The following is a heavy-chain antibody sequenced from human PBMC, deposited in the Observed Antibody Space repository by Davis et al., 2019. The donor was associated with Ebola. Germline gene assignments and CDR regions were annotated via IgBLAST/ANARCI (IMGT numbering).Heavy chain of an antibody. CDR2: IIPMFRTE. V-gene: IGHV1-69*05. CDR1: GGTFSSYA. Sequence: AASVKVSCKASGGTFSSYAISWVRQAPGQGLEWMGGIIPMFRTEKYAQKFQGRVTIIRDTSASTAYMELSSLRSEDTAVYYCARDPRVGLLFVQDWALDYWGQGTLVTVSS. D-gene: IGHD3-16*01. J-gene: IGHJ4*02. CDR3: ARDPRVGLLFVQDWALDY.